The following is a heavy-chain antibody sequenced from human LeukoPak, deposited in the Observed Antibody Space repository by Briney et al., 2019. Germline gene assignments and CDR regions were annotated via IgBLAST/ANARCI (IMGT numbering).Heavy chain of an antibody. CDR3: ARSDVVVPAAMGDY. Sequence: ASVKVSCKASGYTFTSYGISWVRQAPGQALEWMGWISAYNGNTNYAQKLQGSLTMTTDTSTSTAYMELRSLRSDDTAVYYCARSDVVVPAAMGDYWGQGTLVTVSS. V-gene: IGHV1-18*04. J-gene: IGHJ4*02. D-gene: IGHD2-2*01. CDR1: GYTFTSYG. CDR2: ISAYNGNT.